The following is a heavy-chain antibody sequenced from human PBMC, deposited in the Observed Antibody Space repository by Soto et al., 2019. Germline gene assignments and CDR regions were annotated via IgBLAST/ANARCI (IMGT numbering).Heavy chain of an antibody. CDR3: ARILSSSSYYFDY. J-gene: IGHJ4*02. Sequence: SETLSLTCAVYGGSFSGYYWSWIRQPPGKGLEWIGEINHSGSTNYNPSLKSRVTISVDTPKNQFSLKLSSVTAADTAVYYCARILSSSSYYFDYWGQGTLVTVSS. CDR2: INHSGST. V-gene: IGHV4-34*01. D-gene: IGHD6-13*01. CDR1: GGSFSGYY.